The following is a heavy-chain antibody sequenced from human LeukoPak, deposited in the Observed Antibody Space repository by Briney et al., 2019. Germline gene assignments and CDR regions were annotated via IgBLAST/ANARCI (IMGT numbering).Heavy chain of an antibody. Sequence: SETLSLTCTVSGGSVSNYYWSWIRQPPGKRLEWIGCIYYSESATYNPSLKSRVTISLDTSKNQFFLKLSSVTAADTAVYYCARKRSFDLWGQGTLVTVSS. CDR3: ARKRSFDL. CDR1: GGSVSNYY. D-gene: IGHD3-9*01. CDR2: IYYSESA. J-gene: IGHJ4*02. V-gene: IGHV4-59*02.